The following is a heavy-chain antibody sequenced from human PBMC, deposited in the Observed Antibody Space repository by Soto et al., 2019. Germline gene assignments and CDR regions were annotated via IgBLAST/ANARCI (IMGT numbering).Heavy chain of an antibody. CDR2: IYYSGST. V-gene: IGHV4-39*01. CDR3: ARASNWYFDTHYFDY. J-gene: IGHJ4*02. CDR1: GGSISDSSYS. Sequence: SETLSLTCTVSGGSISDSSYSWGWIRQPPGKGLEWIGSIYYSGSTYDNPSLKSRVTISVDTSKNQFSLKLSSVTAADTAVYYCARASNWYFDTHYFDYWGQGTLVTVSS. D-gene: IGHD6-13*01.